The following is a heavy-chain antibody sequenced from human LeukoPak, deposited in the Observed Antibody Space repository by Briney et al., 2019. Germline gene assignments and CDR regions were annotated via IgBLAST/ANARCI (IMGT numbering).Heavy chain of an antibody. CDR1: GGSINSYF. CDR2: IYTTGTT. V-gene: IGHV4-4*07. Sequence: SDTLSLTCTVSGGSINSYFWGWVRQPAGKGLEWIGRIYTTGTTHFNPSLRSRLTMSVDTSKSLFSLNLSSVTAADTAVYYCARQGYGASWYHLDYWGRGTLVTVSS. CDR3: ARQGYGASWYHLDY. D-gene: IGHD6-13*01. J-gene: IGHJ4*02.